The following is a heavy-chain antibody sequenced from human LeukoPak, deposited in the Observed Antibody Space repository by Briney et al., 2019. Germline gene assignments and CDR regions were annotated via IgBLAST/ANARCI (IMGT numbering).Heavy chain of an antibody. CDR3: ADSFCAWGSYGYGVYY. J-gene: IGHJ4*02. D-gene: IGHD3-16*01. CDR1: GFTFSSYD. V-gene: IGHV3-30*02. Sequence: PGGSLRLSCAASGFTFSSYDMHWVRQAPGKGLEWVTFITSSGSDKYYADSVRGRFTISRDNSKNTLYLQMNSLRAEDTAVYYFADSFCAWGSYGYGVYYWWQGTLVTVSS. CDR2: ITSSGSDK.